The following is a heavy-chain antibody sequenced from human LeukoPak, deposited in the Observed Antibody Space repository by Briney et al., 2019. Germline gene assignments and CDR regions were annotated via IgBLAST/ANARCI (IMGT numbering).Heavy chain of an antibody. CDR2: INAGNGNT. CDR1: GYTFSNYA. J-gene: IGHJ6*02. V-gene: IGHV1-3*01. CDR3: CGYSYYGDYYYYGMDV. D-gene: IGHD5-18*01. Sequence: GASVKVSCKGSGYTFSNYAIQWVRQAPGQRLEWMGWINAGNGNTKYSQKFEGRVTITRDTSASTAYMKLSSLRSEDTAVYYCCGYSYYGDYYYYGMDVWGQGTTVTVSS.